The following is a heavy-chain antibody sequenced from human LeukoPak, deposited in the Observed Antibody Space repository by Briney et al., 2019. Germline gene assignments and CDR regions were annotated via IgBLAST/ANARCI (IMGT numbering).Heavy chain of an antibody. D-gene: IGHD3-16*01. Sequence: PGGSLRLSCAASGFTFSSHAMHWVRQAPGKGLEWVALISYDGSNKYYADSVKGRFTISRDNSRNTLYLQMNSLKAEDTAVYYCARDRQGGNWGDFDFWGQGTLVIVSS. CDR2: ISYDGSNK. CDR1: GFTFSSHA. V-gene: IGHV3-30-3*01. CDR3: ARDRQGGNWGDFDF. J-gene: IGHJ4*02.